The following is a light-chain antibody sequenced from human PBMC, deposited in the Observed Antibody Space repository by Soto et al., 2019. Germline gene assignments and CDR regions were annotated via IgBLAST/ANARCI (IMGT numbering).Light chain of an antibody. CDR3: QHYGSFPAT. V-gene: IGKV1D-16*01. Sequence: DIQMTQSPSSLSASVGDRVTITCRASQGISRWLAWYQLKPGKAPKSLIYAASTLQSGVQSRFSGSGSGNNFTLTVSSVQPEDSATYYCQHYGSFPATFGQGTKVEI. CDR2: AAS. J-gene: IGKJ1*01. CDR1: QGISRW.